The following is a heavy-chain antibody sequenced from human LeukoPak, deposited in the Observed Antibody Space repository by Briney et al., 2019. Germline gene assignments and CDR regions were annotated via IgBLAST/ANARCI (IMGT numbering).Heavy chain of an antibody. CDR3: ATLLRCVTMVRGFDEPFDY. D-gene: IGHD3-10*01. J-gene: IGHJ4*02. CDR2: IYYSGST. V-gene: IGHV4-59*12. Sequence: SETLSLTCTVSGGSISSYYWSWIRQPPGEGLEWIGYIYYSGSTNYDPSLKSRVTISVGTSKNQFSLKLSSVTAADTAVYYCATLLRCVTMVRGFDEPFDYWGQGTLVTVSS. CDR1: GGSISSYY.